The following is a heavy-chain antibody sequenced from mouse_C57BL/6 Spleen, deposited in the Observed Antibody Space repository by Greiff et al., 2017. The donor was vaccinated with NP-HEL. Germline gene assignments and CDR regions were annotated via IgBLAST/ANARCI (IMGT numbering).Heavy chain of an antibody. V-gene: IGHV1-64*01. D-gene: IGHD2-12*01. CDR3: ARTTGGDYFDY. J-gene: IGHJ2*01. CDR2: IHPNSGST. CDR1: GYTFTSYW. Sequence: VQLQQPGAELVKPGASVKLSCKASGYTFTSYWMHWVKQRPGQGLEWIGMIHPNSGSTNYNEKFKSKATLTVDKSSSTAYMQLSRLTSEDSAVYDCARTTGGDYFDYWGQGTTLTVSS.